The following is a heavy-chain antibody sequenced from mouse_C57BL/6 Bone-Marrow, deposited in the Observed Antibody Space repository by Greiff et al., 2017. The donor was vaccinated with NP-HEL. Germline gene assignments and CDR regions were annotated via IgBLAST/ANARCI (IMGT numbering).Heavy chain of an antibody. V-gene: IGHV5-9-1*02. CDR2: ISSGGDYI. J-gene: IGHJ4*01. CDR1: GFTFSSYA. CDR3: TRDYDGYLYYYAMDY. Sequence: EVKVEESGEGLVKPGGSLKLSCAASGFTFSSYAMSWVRQTPEKRLEWVAYISSGGDYIYYADTVKGRFTISRDNARNTLYLQMSSLKSEDTAMYYCTRDYDGYLYYYAMDYWGQGTSVTVSS. D-gene: IGHD2-3*01.